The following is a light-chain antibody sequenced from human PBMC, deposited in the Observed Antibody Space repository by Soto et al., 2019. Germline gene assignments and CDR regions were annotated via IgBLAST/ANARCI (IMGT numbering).Light chain of an antibody. CDR1: SSDVGSYNL. J-gene: IGLJ2*01. CDR2: EGS. Sequence: QPVLTQPASVSGSPGQSITISCTGTSSDVGSYNLVSWYQQHPGKAPKLMIYEGSKRPSWVSNRFSGSKSGNTASLTISGLQAEDEADYYCCSYAGRWVFGGGTKLTVL. CDR3: CSYAGRWV. V-gene: IGLV2-23*01.